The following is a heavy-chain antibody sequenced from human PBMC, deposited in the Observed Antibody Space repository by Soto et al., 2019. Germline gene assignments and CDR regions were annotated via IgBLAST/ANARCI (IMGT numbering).Heavy chain of an antibody. CDR3: ARYNWGAMGAFDI. V-gene: IGHV4-39*07. Sequence: SETLSLTCTVSSAPVSSTTYTWGWIRQPPGKGLEWVASVYYGGRSYYNPTLNSRVTISVDTSKNQFSLKLSSVTAADTAVYYCARYNWGAMGAFDIWGQGTMVT. J-gene: IGHJ3*02. D-gene: IGHD1-1*01. CDR2: VYYGGRS. CDR1: SAPVSSTTYT.